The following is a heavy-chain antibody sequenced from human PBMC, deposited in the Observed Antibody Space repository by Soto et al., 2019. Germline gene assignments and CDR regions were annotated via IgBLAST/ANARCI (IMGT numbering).Heavy chain of an antibody. CDR1: GYTFTSYG. CDR2: ISAYNGNT. D-gene: IGHD2-15*01. V-gene: IGHV1-18*01. J-gene: IGHJ6*02. Sequence: QVPLVQSGAEVKKPGASVKVSCKASGYTFTSYGISWVRQAPGQGLEWMGWISAYNGNTNYAQKLQGRVTMTTDTSTSTDYMELRSLRSDDKAVYYCARARPVVVVAATCCNYYGMDVWGQGTTVTVSS. CDR3: ARARPVVVVAATCCNYYGMDV.